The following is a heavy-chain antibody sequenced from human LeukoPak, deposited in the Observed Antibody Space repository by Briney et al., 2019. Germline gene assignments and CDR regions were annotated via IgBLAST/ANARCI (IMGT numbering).Heavy chain of an antibody. V-gene: IGHV3-7*01. Sequence: GGSLRLSCAASGFTFTNYWMSWVRQAPGKGLEWVANIKQDGSEKYYVDSVKGRFTISRDNAKNSLYLQMNSLRAEDTALYYCARDDYGGTRYWGQGTLVTASS. CDR3: ARDDYGGTRY. CDR1: GFTFTNYW. D-gene: IGHD4/OR15-4a*01. J-gene: IGHJ4*02. CDR2: IKQDGSEK.